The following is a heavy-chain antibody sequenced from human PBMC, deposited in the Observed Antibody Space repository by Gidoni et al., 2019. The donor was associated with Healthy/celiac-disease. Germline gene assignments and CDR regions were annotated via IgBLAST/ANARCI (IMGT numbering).Heavy chain of an antibody. CDR1: GYTFTSYG. D-gene: IGHD3-3*01. CDR3: ARATVPPGDYDFWSGASIDY. CDR2: ISAYNGNK. Sequence: QVQLVHSGAEVKKPGASVKVSCKASGYTFTSYGFCWVRQAPGQGLEWMGWISAYNGNKKYAQKIQGRVTMTTDTSTSTAYMELRSLRSDDTAVYYCARATVPPGDYDFWSGASIDYWGQGTLVTVSS. V-gene: IGHV1-18*04. J-gene: IGHJ4*02.